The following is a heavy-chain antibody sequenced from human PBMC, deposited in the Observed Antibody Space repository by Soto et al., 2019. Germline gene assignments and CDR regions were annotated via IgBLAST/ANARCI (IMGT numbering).Heavy chain of an antibody. CDR2: IYYSGST. CDR3: ARSPPGEWLADY. D-gene: IGHD6-19*01. V-gene: IGHV4-31*03. CDR1: GGSISSGGYY. J-gene: IGHJ4*02. Sequence: QVQLQESGPGLVKPSQTLSLTCTVSGGSISSGGYYWSWIRQHPGKGLEWIGYIYYSGSTYYNPSLKSRVTMAGVTSKSPCSLKLSSVTAADTAVYYCARSPPGEWLADYWGQGTLVTVSS.